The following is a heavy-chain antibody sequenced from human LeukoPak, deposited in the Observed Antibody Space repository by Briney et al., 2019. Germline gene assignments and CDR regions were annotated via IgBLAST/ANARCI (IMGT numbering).Heavy chain of an antibody. J-gene: IGHJ6*03. CDR1: VGSFSGYY. CDR2: INHSGST. CDR3: ARGYYGSGSHCCHMDV. D-gene: IGHD3-10*01. Sequence: PSETLSLTCAVYVGSFSGYYWSWIRQPPGKGLEWIGEINHSGSTNYNSSPKSRVTISVDTSKNQFCLKLSSVTAADTAVYYCARGYYGSGSHCCHMDVWGKGTTITVS. V-gene: IGHV4-34*01.